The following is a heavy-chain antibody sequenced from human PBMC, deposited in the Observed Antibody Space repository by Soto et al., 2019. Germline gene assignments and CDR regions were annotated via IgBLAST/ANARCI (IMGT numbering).Heavy chain of an antibody. CDR2: IYWDDDK. J-gene: IGHJ3*02. V-gene: IGHV2-5*02. CDR3: AHSHSSGFYYGAFDI. CDR1: GFSLSTSGMA. Sequence: SGPTLVNPTQTLTLTCTFSGFSLSTSGMAVGWIRQPPGKALEWLAVIYWDDDKRYSPSLTSRLTITKDTSENQVVLTMTNMGPVDTGTYYCAHSHSSGFYYGAFDIWGQGTMVTVSS. D-gene: IGHD3-22*01.